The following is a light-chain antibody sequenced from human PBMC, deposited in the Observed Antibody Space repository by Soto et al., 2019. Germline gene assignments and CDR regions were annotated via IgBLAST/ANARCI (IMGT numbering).Light chain of an antibody. CDR3: QQYDNWPRT. Sequence: EIVMTQSPASLSVSPGETATLSCRASQRVGINLAWYQQKPGQAPRLLIYGASTRATGIPARFSGSGSGTDFTLTISSLQSEDFAFFYCQQYDNWPRTFGPGTKVDIK. J-gene: IGKJ1*01. CDR1: QRVGIN. CDR2: GAS. V-gene: IGKV3-15*01.